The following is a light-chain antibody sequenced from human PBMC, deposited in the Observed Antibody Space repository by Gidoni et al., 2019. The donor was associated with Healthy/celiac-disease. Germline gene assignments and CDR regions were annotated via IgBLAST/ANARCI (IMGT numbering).Light chain of an antibody. CDR2: QDS. J-gene: IGLJ2*01. CDR1: KLGDKY. Sequence: SYELTQPPSVSVSPGQTASITCSGDKLGDKYACWYQQKPGQSHVLVIYQDSKPPSGIPERFSGSNSGNTATLTISGTQAMDEADYYCQAWDSSTVVFGGGTKLTVL. V-gene: IGLV3-1*01. CDR3: QAWDSSTVV.